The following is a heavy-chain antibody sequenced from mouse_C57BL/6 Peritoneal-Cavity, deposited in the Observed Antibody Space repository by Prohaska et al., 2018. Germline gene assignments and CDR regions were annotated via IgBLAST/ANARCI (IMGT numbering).Heavy chain of an antibody. D-gene: IGHD2-3*01. CDR3: ARYDGYYPYFDY. V-gene: IGHV7-3*01. Sequence: SASVKGRFTISRDNSQSILYLQMNALRAEDSATYYCARYDGYYPYFDYWGQGTTLTVSS. J-gene: IGHJ2*01.